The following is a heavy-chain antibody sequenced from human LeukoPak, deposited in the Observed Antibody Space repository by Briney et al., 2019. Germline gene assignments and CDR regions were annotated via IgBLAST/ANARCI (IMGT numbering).Heavy chain of an antibody. J-gene: IGHJ5*02. CDR2: ISAHDGST. D-gene: IGHD6-19*01. Sequence: ASVKVSCKASGYTFTSYGISWVRQAPGQGLEWMGWISAHDGSTNYALKLQGRVSMTTDTSTSTAYMELRSLRSDDTAVYYCARVVASSGSNWFDPWGQGTLVTVSS. CDR1: GYTFTSYG. V-gene: IGHV1-18*01. CDR3: ARVVASSGSNWFDP.